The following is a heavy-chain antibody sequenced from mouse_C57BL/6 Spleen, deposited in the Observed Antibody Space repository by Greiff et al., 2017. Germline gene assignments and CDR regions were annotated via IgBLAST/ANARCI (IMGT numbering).Heavy chain of an antibody. CDR1: GFTFNTYA. D-gene: IGHD1-1*01. Sequence: EVKLVESGGGLVQPKGSLKLSCAASGFTFNTYAMHWVRQAPGKGLEWVARIRSKGSNYATYYADSVKDRFTISRDDSQSMLYLQMNNLKTEDTAMYYCVRGYYGSSSFDYWGQGTTLTVSS. J-gene: IGHJ2*01. CDR3: VRGYYGSSSFDY. CDR2: IRSKGSNYAT. V-gene: IGHV10-3*01.